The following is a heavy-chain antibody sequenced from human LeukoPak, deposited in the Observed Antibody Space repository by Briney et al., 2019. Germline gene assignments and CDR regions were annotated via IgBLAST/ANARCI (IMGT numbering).Heavy chain of an antibody. CDR2: IDHRGDT. D-gene: IGHD1-1*01. V-gene: IGHV4-34*01. Sequence: SEALSLTCAVYGGSFSRYYWSWIRQSPGKGLEWIAEIDHRGDTNYNPSVKSRVTISVDTSKNQFSLKVRSLSAADTAVYYCARGATISETGYFDFWGQGTLVTVSS. J-gene: IGHJ4*03. CDR1: GGSFSRYY. CDR3: ARGATISETGYFDF.